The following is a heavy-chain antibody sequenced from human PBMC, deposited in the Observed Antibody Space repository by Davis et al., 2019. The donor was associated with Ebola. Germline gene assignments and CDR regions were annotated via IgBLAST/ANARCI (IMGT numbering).Heavy chain of an antibody. Sequence: SVQVSCMDSVGTFSNSPISSVRQPPGQGLEGMGGIIPIFGPANYAQKFQGRVTITADESTSTAYMELSSLSSEDTAVYYCARRKYSRDNWFDPWGQGTLVTVSS. D-gene: IGHD6-6*01. CDR3: ARRKYSRDNWFDP. V-gene: IGHV1-69*13. CDR1: VGTFSNSP. J-gene: IGHJ5*02. CDR2: IIPIFGPA.